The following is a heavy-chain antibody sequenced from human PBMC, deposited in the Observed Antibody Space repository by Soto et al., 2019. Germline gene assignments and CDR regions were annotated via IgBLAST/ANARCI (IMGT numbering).Heavy chain of an antibody. D-gene: IGHD3-10*01. CDR2: INHSGST. Sequence: SETLSLTCTVYGWSFSGYYWSWIRQPPGKGLEWIGEINHSGSTNYNPSLKSRVTISVDTSKNQFSLKLSSVTAADTAVYYCARARGYGSGSYGHYYYYYGMDVWGQGTTVTVSS. CDR3: ARARGYGSGSYGHYYYYYGMDV. J-gene: IGHJ6*02. V-gene: IGHV4-34*01. CDR1: GWSFSGYY.